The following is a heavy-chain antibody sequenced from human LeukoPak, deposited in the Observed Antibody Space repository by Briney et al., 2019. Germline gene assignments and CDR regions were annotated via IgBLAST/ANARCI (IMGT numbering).Heavy chain of an antibody. D-gene: IGHD6-19*01. J-gene: IGHJ4*02. CDR1: GFTVSSNY. CDR2: IKKDGSQT. CDR3: AGGTGWIFDH. Sequence: GGSLRLSCAASGFTVSSNYMSWVRQAPGKGLEWVANIKKDGSQTYYVDSVKGRFTISRDNAKNLLYLQMNSLRAEDTAVYFCAGGTGWIFDHWGQGTLVTVSS. V-gene: IGHV3-7*02.